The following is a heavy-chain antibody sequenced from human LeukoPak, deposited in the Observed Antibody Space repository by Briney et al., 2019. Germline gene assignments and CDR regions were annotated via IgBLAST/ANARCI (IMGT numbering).Heavy chain of an antibody. V-gene: IGHV4-4*07. CDR3: ASRYYYDGSVYSDY. CDR2: IHTSGST. Sequence: SETLSLTCTVSGGSLSNYYWSWIRQPAGKGQEWIGRIHTSGSTNYNPSLRSRVTMSLDTSQNQFSLKLSSVTAADTAVYYCASRYYYDGSVYSDYWGQGTLVTVSS. J-gene: IGHJ4*02. CDR1: GGSLSNYY. D-gene: IGHD3-22*01.